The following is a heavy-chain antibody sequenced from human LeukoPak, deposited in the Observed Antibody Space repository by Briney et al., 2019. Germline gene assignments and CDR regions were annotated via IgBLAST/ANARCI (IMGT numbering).Heavy chain of an antibody. V-gene: IGHV4-4*02. CDR1: GGSISNTNW. D-gene: IGHD3-3*01. CDR3: ARIPIFGMVRNAFDI. CDR2: VNLQGST. Sequence: SGTLSLTCGVSGGSISNTNWWTWVRQPPGKGLEWIGEVNLQGSTNYNPSLKSRVAISVDKSENHISLKLTSVTAADTAVYYCARIPIFGMVRNAFDIWGQGTMVTVSS. J-gene: IGHJ3*02.